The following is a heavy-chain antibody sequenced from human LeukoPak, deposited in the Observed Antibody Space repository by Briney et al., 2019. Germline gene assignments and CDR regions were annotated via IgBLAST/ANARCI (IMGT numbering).Heavy chain of an antibody. CDR1: GYSFFSNYW. CDR2: LYPGDSDS. CDR3: ARASRDGYNQNFDY. D-gene: IGHD5-24*01. J-gene: IGHJ4*02. Sequence: GESLTISCKAYGYSFFSNYWIAWVRQMPGKGLEWMGILYPGDSDSRYSPSFQGQVTISADRSIGTAYLHWSSLKVSDTAMYYCARASRDGYNQNFDYWGQGTLVTVSS. V-gene: IGHV5-51*01.